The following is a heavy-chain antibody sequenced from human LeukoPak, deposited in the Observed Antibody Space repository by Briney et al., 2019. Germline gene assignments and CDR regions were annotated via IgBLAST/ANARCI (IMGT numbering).Heavy chain of an antibody. CDR2: IRYDGSNK. V-gene: IGHV3-30*02. J-gene: IGHJ4*02. CDR1: GFTFSSYG. D-gene: IGHD2-2*01. CDR3: ANDSGSTRAQGS. Sequence: PGGSLRLSCAASGFTFSSYGMHWVRQAPGKGLEWVAFIRYDGSNKYYADSVKGRFTISRDNSKNTLYLQMNSLRAEDTAVYYYANDSGSTRAQGSWGQGTLVTVCS.